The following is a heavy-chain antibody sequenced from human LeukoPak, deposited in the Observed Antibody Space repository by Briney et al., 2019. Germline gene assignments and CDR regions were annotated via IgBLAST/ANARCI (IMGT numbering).Heavy chain of an antibody. J-gene: IGHJ5*02. V-gene: IGHV4-30-4*08. CDR2: IYYSGST. Sequence: SQTLSLTCTVSGGSISSGDYYSSWVRQPPGKCLEWIGYIYYSGSTYYNPSLKSQVTISVDTSKNQFSLKLSSVTAADTAVYYCARDFRGGYNWFDHWGQGTLVTVSS. CDR3: ARDFRGGYNWFDH. CDR1: GGSISSGDYY. D-gene: IGHD2-15*01.